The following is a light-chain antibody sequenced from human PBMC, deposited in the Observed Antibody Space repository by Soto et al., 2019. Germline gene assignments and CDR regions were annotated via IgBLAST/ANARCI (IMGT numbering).Light chain of an antibody. J-gene: IGLJ2*01. CDR1: SNDVGRYNY. V-gene: IGLV2-14*01. CDR3: TSHTSSSTVV. Sequence: QSALTQPASVSGSPGQSITLSCTGTSNDVGRYNYVSWYRQHPGKAPELLIYDVTDRPSGASYRFSGSKSGNTASLTISGLQAEDEADYYCTSHTSSSTVVFGGGTKRPS. CDR2: DVT.